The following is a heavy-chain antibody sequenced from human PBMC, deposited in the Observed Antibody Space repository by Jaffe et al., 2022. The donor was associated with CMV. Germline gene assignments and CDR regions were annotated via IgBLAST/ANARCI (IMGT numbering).Heavy chain of an antibody. CDR1: GFTFSSYA. D-gene: IGHD3-22*01. Sequence: EVQLVESGGGLVQPGGSLRLSCAASGFTFSSYAMSWVRQAPGKGLEWVSAISGSGGSTYYADSVKGRFTISRDNSKNTLYLQMNSLRAEDTAVYYCAKDATDKYDSSGYYYGGEDYWGQGTLVTVSS. CDR2: ISGSGGST. V-gene: IGHV3-23*04. J-gene: IGHJ4*02. CDR3: AKDATDKYDSSGYYYGGEDY.